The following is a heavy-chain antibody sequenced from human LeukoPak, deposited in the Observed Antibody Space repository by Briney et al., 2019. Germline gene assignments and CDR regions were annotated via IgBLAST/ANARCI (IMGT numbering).Heavy chain of an antibody. V-gene: IGHV3-30*02. Sequence: GGSLRLSCAASGFTFNNYGMHWVREAPGKGLERVAFIRYDGSNTYYADSVKGRFTVSRDDSKNTLYLQMNSLGDDGTAVYYCAKDGTSYYYFYYWGQGTLVTVSS. CDR2: IRYDGSNT. J-gene: IGHJ4*02. CDR3: AKDGTSYYYFYY. D-gene: IGHD2/OR15-2a*01. CDR1: GFTFNNYG.